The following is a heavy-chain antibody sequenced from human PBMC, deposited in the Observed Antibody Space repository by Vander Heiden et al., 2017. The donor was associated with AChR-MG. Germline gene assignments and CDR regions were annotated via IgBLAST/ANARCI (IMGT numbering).Heavy chain of an antibody. CDR2: IIPIFGTA. J-gene: IGHJ5*02. CDR1: GGTFRSYA. V-gene: IGHV1-69*06. CDR3: AREDYYGSGMEGGWFDP. D-gene: IGHD3-10*01. Sequence: QVQLVQSGAEVKKPGSSVKVSCKASGGTFRSYAICWVRQAPGQGLEWMGGIIPIFGTANYAQKFQGRVTITADKSTSTAYMELSSLRSEDTAVYYCAREDYYGSGMEGGWFDPWGQGTLVTVSS.